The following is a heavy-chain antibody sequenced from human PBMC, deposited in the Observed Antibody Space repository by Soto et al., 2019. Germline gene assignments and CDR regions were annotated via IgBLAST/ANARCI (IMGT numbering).Heavy chain of an antibody. CDR1: GYTFTSYG. CDR3: TREAGWQRMVPYD. Sequence: QVQLVQSGTEVKKSGASVNVSCKAFGYTFTSYGFSWVRQVPGQGLEWLGWISAFNGDTQYAQTMKGRLTVTTDTSTTTVHMELRSLTPADPGVYYCTREAGWQRMVPYDWGQGTLVTVS. J-gene: IGHJ4*02. CDR2: ISAFNGDT. V-gene: IGHV1-18*04. D-gene: IGHD6-25*01.